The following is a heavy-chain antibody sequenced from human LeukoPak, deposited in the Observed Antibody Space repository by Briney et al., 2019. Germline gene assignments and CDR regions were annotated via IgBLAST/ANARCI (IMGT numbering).Heavy chain of an antibody. CDR1: GFTFRSYW. Sequence: GGSLRLSCAASGFTFRSYWMSWVRQAPGKGLEWVANIKQDGSEQYYVDSVKGRFTISRDNAKNSLHLQMNSLRAEDTAVYYCASTPADFTDFWGQGTLVTVSS. CDR2: IKQDGSEQ. J-gene: IGHJ4*02. CDR3: ASTPADFTDF. V-gene: IGHV3-7*02. D-gene: IGHD3/OR15-3a*01.